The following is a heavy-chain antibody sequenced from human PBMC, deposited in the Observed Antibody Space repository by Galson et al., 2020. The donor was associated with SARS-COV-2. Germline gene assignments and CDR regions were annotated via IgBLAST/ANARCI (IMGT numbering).Heavy chain of an antibody. D-gene: IGHD5-12*01. V-gene: IGHV3-30*18. J-gene: IGHJ4*02. Sequence: SCAASGFTFSSYGMHWVRQAPAKGLEWVAVISYAGSNKYYADSVKGRFTISRDNSKNTLYLQMNSLRAEDTAVYYCAKEWWLRTEDYLDYWGQGTLVTVSS. CDR2: ISYAGSNK. CDR3: AKEWWLRTEDYLDY. CDR1: GFTFSSYG.